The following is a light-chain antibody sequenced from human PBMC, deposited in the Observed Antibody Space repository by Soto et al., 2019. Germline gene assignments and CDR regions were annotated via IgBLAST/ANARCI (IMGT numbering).Light chain of an antibody. V-gene: IGLV2-14*01. J-gene: IGLJ1*01. CDR3: SSYTSSSTPDV. CDR1: SSDVGGYNY. CDR2: DVS. Sequence: QSVLTQPASVSGSPGQSITISCTGTSSDVGGYNYVSWYQQHPGKAPKLMIYDVSNRPLGVSNRFSGSKSGNTASLTISGLQAEDEADYYCSSYTSSSTPDVFGTGTKLTVL.